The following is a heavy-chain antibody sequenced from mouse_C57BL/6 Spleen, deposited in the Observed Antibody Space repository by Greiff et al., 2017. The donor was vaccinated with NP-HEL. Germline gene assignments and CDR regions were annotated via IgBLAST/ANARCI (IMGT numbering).Heavy chain of an antibody. D-gene: IGHD2-5*01. CDR1: GFTFSSYG. V-gene: IGHV5-6*01. CDR3: TRHYSNYDAMDY. CDR2: ISSGGSYT. Sequence: EVQLVESGGDLVKPGGSLKLSCAASGFTFSSYGMSWVRQTPDKRLEWVATISSGGSYTYYPDSVKGRFTISRDNAKNTLYLQMSSLKSEDTAMYYCTRHYSNYDAMDYWGQGASVTVSS. J-gene: IGHJ4*01.